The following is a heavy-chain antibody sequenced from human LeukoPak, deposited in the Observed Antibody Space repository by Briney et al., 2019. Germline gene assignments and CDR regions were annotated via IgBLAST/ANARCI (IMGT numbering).Heavy chain of an antibody. CDR1: GFTFSSYE. V-gene: IGHV3-48*03. D-gene: IGHD5-12*01. Sequence: GGSLRLSCAASGFTFSSYEMNWVRQAPGKGLEWVSYISSSGSTIYYADSVKGRFTISRDNAKSSLYLQMNSLRAEDTAVYYCARADRRLRLGFDYWGQGTLVTVSS. CDR3: ARADRRLRLGFDY. J-gene: IGHJ4*02. CDR2: ISSSGSTI.